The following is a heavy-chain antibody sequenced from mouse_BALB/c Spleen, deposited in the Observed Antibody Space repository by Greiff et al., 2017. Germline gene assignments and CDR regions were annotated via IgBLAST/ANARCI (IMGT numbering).Heavy chain of an antibody. D-gene: IGHD1-1*01. CDR3: AITVVAPYAMDY. J-gene: IGHJ4*01. V-gene: IGHV2-9*02. CDR1: GFSLTSYG. CDR2: IWAGGST. Sequence: VMLVESGPGLVAPSQSLSITCTVSGFSLTSYGVHWVRQPPGKGLEWLGVIWAGGSTNYNSALMSRLSISKDNSKSQVFLKMNSLQTDDTAMYYCAITVVAPYAMDYWGQGTSVTVSS.